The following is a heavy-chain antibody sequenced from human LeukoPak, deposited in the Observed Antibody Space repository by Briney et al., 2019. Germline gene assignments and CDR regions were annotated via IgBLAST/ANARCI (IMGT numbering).Heavy chain of an antibody. CDR1: GGSISSYY. J-gene: IGHJ6*02. D-gene: IGHD1-26*01. Sequence: SETLSLTCTASGGSISSYYWSWIRQPPGKGLEWIGYIYYSGSTNYNPSLKSRVTISVDTSKNQFSLKLSSVTAADTAVYYCARTFSGSYYHYGMDVWGQGTTVTVSS. CDR3: ARTFSGSYYHYGMDV. CDR2: IYYSGST. V-gene: IGHV4-59*01.